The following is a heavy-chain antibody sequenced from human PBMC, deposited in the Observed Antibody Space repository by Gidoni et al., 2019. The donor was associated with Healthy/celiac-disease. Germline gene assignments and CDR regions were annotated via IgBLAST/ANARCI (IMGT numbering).Heavy chain of an antibody. Sequence: QVQLVESGGGLVKPGGSLRLSCAASAFTFSDSYMSWIRQAPGKGLEWVSYIRSSSSYTNYADSVKGRFTISRDNAKNSLYLQMNSLRAEDTAVYYCARAKTTVTTYRDAGNDAFDIWGQGTMVTVSS. J-gene: IGHJ3*02. CDR3: ARAKTTVTTYRDAGNDAFDI. V-gene: IGHV3-11*05. CDR2: IRSSSSYT. CDR1: AFTFSDSY. D-gene: IGHD4-17*01.